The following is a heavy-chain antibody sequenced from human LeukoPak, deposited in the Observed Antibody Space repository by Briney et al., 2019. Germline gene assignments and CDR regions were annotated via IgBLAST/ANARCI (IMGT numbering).Heavy chain of an antibody. D-gene: IGHD4-17*01. J-gene: IGHJ4*02. CDR1: GFTFSSFW. CDR2: IKQDGSEK. V-gene: IGHV3-7*01. CDR3: ARDPYGDYVSTSFDY. Sequence: RGSLRLSCAASGFTFSSFWMSWVRQAPGKGLEWVANIKQDGSEKYYVDSVKGRFTISRDNAKNSLYLQMNSLRAEDTAVYYCARDPYGDYVSTSFDYWGQGTLVTVSS.